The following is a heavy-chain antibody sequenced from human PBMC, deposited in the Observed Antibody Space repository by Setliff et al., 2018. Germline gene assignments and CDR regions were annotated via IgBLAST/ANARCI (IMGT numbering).Heavy chain of an antibody. CDR2: IYYNGMA. CDR3: ARASVVHAIAVGY. D-gene: IGHD2-15*01. J-gene: IGHJ4*02. V-gene: IGHV4-39*01. CDR1: GSSISSSNYY. Sequence: PSETLSLTCTVSGSSISSSNYYWGWVRQSPGKGLEWVGSIYYNGMAYYNPSLKSRVTMSVDTSKNQFSLNLTSVTAADTAVYYCARASVVHAIAVGYWGQGTLVTVSS.